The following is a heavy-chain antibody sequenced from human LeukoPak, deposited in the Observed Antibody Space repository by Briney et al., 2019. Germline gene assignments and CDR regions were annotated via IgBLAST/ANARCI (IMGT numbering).Heavy chain of an antibody. J-gene: IGHJ5*02. CDR1: GXSFSGYY. D-gene: IGHD2-15*01. CDR3: ARGTHWFDP. CDR2: INHSGST. Sequence: SETLSLTCAVYGXSFSGYYWYWIRQPPGKGLEWIGEINHSGSTNYNPSLKSRDTISVDTSKNQFSLRLRSVTAADTAVYYCARGTHWFDPWGQGTLVTVSS. V-gene: IGHV4-34*01.